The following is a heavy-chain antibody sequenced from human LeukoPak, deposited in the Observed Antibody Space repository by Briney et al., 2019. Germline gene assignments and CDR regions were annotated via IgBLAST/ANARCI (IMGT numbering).Heavy chain of an antibody. CDR1: GFTFDDYA. V-gene: IGHV3-9*01. CDR3: AKDPQPAAAGTNYGMDV. CDR2: ISWNSGSI. J-gene: IGHJ6*02. Sequence: GGSLRLSCAASGFTFDDYAMHWVRQAPGKGLEWVSGISWNSGSIGYADSVKGRFTISRDNAKNSLYLQMNSLRAEDTALYYCAKDPQPAAAGTNYGMDVWGQGTTVTVSS. D-gene: IGHD6-13*01.